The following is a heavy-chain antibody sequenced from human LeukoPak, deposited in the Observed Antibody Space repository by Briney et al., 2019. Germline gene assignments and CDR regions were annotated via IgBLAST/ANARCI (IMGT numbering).Heavy chain of an antibody. Sequence: GGSLRLSCAVSGFTFSSYAMSWVRQAPGRGLEWVSAISDSGDSTYYADSVKGRFTVCRDNSKNTLYLQMNSLRAEDTAVYYCAKDGRDGYNQRFYYYGMDVWGQGTTVTVSS. J-gene: IGHJ6*02. D-gene: IGHD5-24*01. V-gene: IGHV3-23*01. CDR3: AKDGRDGYNQRFYYYGMDV. CDR1: GFTFSSYA. CDR2: ISDSGDST.